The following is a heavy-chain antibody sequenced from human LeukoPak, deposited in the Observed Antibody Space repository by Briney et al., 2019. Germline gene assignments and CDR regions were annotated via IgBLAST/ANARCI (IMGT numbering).Heavy chain of an antibody. CDR1: GFTFSSYG. CDR3: AKGRGGSHTGFFDY. Sequence: PGGSLRLSCAASGFTFSSYGMHWVRQAPGKGLEWVAVISYDGSNKYYADSVKGRFTISRDNSKNTLYLQMNSLRAEDTAVYYCAKGRGGSHTGFFDYWGQGTLVTVSS. D-gene: IGHD1-26*01. J-gene: IGHJ4*02. CDR2: ISYDGSNK. V-gene: IGHV3-30*18.